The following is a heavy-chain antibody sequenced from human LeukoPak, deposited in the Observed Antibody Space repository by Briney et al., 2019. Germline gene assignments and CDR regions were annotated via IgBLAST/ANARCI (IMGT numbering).Heavy chain of an antibody. Sequence: SETLSLTCAVYGGSFSGYYWSWIRQPPGKGLEWIGEINHSGSTNYNPSLKSRVTISVDTSKNQFSLKLSSVTAADTAVYYCARSPGWAGYDWFDPWGQGTLVTVSS. D-gene: IGHD6-19*01. CDR2: INHSGST. J-gene: IGHJ5*02. CDR1: GGSFSGYY. CDR3: ARSPGWAGYDWFDP. V-gene: IGHV4-34*01.